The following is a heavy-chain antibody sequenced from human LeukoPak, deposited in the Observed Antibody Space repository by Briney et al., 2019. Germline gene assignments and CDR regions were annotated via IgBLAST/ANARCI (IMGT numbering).Heavy chain of an antibody. CDR1: GGSISSYY. J-gene: IGHJ6*02. V-gene: IGHV4-59*08. D-gene: IGHD4-11*01. Sequence: SETLYLTCTVSGGSISSYYWSWIRQPPGKGLEWIGYIYYSGSTYYNPSLKSRVTISVDTSKNQFSLKLSSVTAADTAVYYCARLTYSNFPPSGYGMDVWGQGTTVTVSS. CDR3: ARLTYSNFPPSGYGMDV. CDR2: IYYSGST.